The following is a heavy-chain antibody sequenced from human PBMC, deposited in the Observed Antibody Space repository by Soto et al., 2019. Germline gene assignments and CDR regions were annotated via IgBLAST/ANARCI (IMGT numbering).Heavy chain of an antibody. Sequence: PSETLSLTCTVSGGSISSSSYYWGWIRQPPGKGLEWIGSIYYSGSTYYNPSLKSRVTISVDTSKNQFSLKLSSVTAADTAVYYCARARGSDALFDYWGQGTLVTVSS. CDR1: GGSISSSSYY. CDR2: IYYSGST. V-gene: IGHV4-39*07. CDR3: ARARGSDALFDY. D-gene: IGHD5-12*01. J-gene: IGHJ4*02.